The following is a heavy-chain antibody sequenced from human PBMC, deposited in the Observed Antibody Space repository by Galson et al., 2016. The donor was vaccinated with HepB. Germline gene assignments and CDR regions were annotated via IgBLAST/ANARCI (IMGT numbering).Heavy chain of an antibody. CDR3: ARARGYSGYDLGY. Sequence: SLTLSCAASGFTFSSYAMHWVRQAPGKGLEWVAVISYDGSNKYYADSVKGRFTISRDNSKNTLYLQMNSLRAEDTAVYYCARARGYSGYDLGYWGQGTLVTVSS. CDR1: GFTFSSYA. J-gene: IGHJ4*02. CDR2: ISYDGSNK. D-gene: IGHD5-12*01. V-gene: IGHV3-30-3*01.